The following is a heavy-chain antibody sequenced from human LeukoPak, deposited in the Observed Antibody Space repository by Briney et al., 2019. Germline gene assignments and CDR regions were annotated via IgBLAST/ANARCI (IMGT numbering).Heavy chain of an antibody. V-gene: IGHV4-38-2*01. CDR2: IYHSGST. D-gene: IGHD6-13*01. CDR1: GYSISSGYY. CDR3: ATYSSSWPTHYYYYYYMDV. J-gene: IGHJ6*03. Sequence: KPSETLSLTCAVSGYSISSGYYWGWIRQPPGKGPEWIGSIYHSGSTYYNPSLKSRVTISVDTSKNQFSLKLSSVTAADTAVYYCATYSSSWPTHYYYYYYMDVWGKGTTVTVSS.